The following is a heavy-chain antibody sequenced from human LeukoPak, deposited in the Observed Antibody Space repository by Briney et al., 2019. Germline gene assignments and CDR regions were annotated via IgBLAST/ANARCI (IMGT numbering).Heavy chain of an antibody. D-gene: IGHD5-12*01. CDR1: GYTFTGYY. J-gene: IGHJ4*02. CDR2: INPNSGGT. V-gene: IGHV1-2*02. Sequence: ASVKVSCKASGYTFTGYYMHWVRQAPGQGLEWMGWINPNSGGTNYAQKFQGRVTMTRDTSISTAYMELSRLRSDDTAVYYCARDLGGYSGLDYWGQGTLVTVSS. CDR3: ARDLGGYSGLDY.